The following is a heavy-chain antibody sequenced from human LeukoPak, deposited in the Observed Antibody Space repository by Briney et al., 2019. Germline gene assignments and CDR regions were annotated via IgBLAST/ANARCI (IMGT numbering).Heavy chain of an antibody. CDR1: GGSISGYY. D-gene: IGHD1-26*01. V-gene: IGHV4-59*01. CDR3: ARGGSYYDY. J-gene: IGHJ4*02. Sequence: SETLSLTCTVSGGSISGYYWSWIRQPPGKGLEWIGYIYYSGSTNYNPSLKSRVTISVDTSKNQFSLKLTSVTAADTAVYYCARGGSYYDYWGQGTLVTVSS. CDR2: IYYSGST.